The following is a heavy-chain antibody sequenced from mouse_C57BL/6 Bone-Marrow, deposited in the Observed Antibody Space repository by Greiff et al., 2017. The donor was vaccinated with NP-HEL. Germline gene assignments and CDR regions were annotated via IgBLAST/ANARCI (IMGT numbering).Heavy chain of an antibody. Sequence: VQLKESGAELARPGASVKLSCKASGYTFTSYGISWVKQRTGQGLEWIGEIYPRSGNTYYNEKFKGKATLTADKSSSTAYMELRSLTSEDSAVYFCARRLGRDYWYFDVWGTGTTVTVSS. J-gene: IGHJ1*03. D-gene: IGHD4-1*01. V-gene: IGHV1-81*01. CDR3: ARRLGRDYWYFDV. CDR2: IYPRSGNT. CDR1: GYTFTSYG.